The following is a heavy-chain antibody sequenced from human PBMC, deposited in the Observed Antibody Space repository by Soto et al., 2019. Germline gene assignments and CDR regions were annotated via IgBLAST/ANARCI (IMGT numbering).Heavy chain of an antibody. CDR2: IFHSGHT. Sequence: PSETLSLTCPVSGGSFSSGSHYCSWLRQPPGKGLEWIAYIFHSGHTKYTSSLKGRVAISIDMSKNQFSLRLDSVTAADTAVYYCARDRSETSNSFDAIDIWGQGRMVTVSS. J-gene: IGHJ3*02. CDR3: ARDRSETSNSFDAIDI. V-gene: IGHV4-61*01. D-gene: IGHD1-1*01. CDR1: GGSFSSGSHY.